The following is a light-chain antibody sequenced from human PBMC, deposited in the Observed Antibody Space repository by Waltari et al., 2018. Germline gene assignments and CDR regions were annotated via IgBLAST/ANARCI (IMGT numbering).Light chain of an antibody. CDR2: FAS. CDR1: QSLLHPNGHKY. Sequence: EIVMTQSPLSLSVTPGEPASISCTSSQSLLHPNGHKYLDWYLQKPGQSPQLLLYFASNRAPGVPDRFSGSESGTLFTLRISRVEAEDVGVYYCMQALQTPITFGQGTRLDIK. J-gene: IGKJ5*01. V-gene: IGKV2-28*01. CDR3: MQALQTPIT.